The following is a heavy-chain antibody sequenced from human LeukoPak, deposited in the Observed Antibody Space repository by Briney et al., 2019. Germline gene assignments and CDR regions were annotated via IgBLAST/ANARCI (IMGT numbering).Heavy chain of an antibody. CDR3: ARVGRRGTFNWFDP. CDR1: GFTFSTYS. CDR2: ISRNSRYI. V-gene: IGHV3-21*04. D-gene: IGHD2/OR15-2a*01. Sequence: GGSLRLSCAASGFTFSTYSMNWVRQAPGKGLEWVSSISRNSRYIYYADSMRGRFTISRDNAKNSLYLQMNSLRAEDTAVYYCARVGRRGTFNWFDPWGQGTLVTVSS. J-gene: IGHJ5*02.